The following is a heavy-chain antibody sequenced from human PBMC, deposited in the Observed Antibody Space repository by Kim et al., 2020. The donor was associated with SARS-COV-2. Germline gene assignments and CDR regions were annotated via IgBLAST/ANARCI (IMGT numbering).Heavy chain of an antibody. V-gene: IGHV3-33*01. Sequence: GGSLRLSCAASGFSFGNYDIHWVRQTPGKGLEWVAVIRYDGSIKWYGDSVKGRFTISRDNSKNTFWLQMSSLRVEDTAVYYCAREADTRGRRSFLNDWGRGALVIVS. CDR1: GFSFGNYD. CDR3: AREADTRGRRSFLND. D-gene: IGHD2-8*01. J-gene: IGHJ4*01. CDR2: IRYDGSIK.